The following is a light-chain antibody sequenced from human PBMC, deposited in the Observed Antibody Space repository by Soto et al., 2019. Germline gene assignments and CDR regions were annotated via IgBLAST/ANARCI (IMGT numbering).Light chain of an antibody. CDR1: KSVLYTSNNKNY. CDR3: QQYYSNPRT. Sequence: DIVMTQSPDSLPVSLGERATINCKSSKSVLYTSNNKNYLAWYQQKPGQSPKVXIYWASTRESGVPDRFSGSGSGTDFTLTISSLQAEDVAVYYCQQYYSNPRTFGQGTKVDIK. J-gene: IGKJ1*01. CDR2: WAS. V-gene: IGKV4-1*01.